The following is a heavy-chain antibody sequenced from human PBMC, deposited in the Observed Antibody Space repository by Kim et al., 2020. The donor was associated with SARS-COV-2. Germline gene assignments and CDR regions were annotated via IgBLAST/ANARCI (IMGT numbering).Heavy chain of an antibody. CDR3: ARESAAGTWGNYYYYYGMDV. Sequence: GGSLRLSCAASGFTFSSYSMNWVRQAPGKGLEWVSSISSSSSYIYYADSVKGRFTISRDNAKNSLYLQMNSLRAEDTAVYYCARESAAGTWGNYYYYYGMDVWGQGTTVTVSS. V-gene: IGHV3-21*01. D-gene: IGHD6-13*01. J-gene: IGHJ6*02. CDR1: GFTFSSYS. CDR2: ISSSSSYI.